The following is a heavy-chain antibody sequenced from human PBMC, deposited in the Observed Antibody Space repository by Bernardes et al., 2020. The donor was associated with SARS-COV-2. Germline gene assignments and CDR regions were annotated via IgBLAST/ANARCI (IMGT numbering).Heavy chain of an antibody. CDR2: INPSGGST. D-gene: IGHD3-22*01. J-gene: IGHJ6*02. CDR3: ARDYSSGYFWAYLEDQYYYGMDV. CDR1: GYTFTSYY. V-gene: IGHV1-46*01. Sequence: ASVKVSCKASGYTFTSYYMHWVRQAPGQGLEWMGIINPSGGSTSYAQKFQGRVTMTRDTSTSTVYMELSSLRSEDTAVYYCARDYSSGYFWAYLEDQYYYGMDVWGQGTTVTVSS.